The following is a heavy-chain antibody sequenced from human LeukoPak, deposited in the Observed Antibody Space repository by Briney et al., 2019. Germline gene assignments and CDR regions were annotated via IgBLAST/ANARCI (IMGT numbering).Heavy chain of an antibody. Sequence: GGSLRLTCAASGFTFSSYAVNWVRQTPGKGLKWVSSISGGGSNAYYADSLKGRFTISRDNSKNTLYLQMNSLKVEDTAVYYCAKGPRSFYGSGIDYWGQGTLVTVSS. J-gene: IGHJ4*02. D-gene: IGHD3-10*01. CDR1: GFTFSSYA. CDR2: ISGGGSNA. V-gene: IGHV3-23*01. CDR3: AKGPRSFYGSGIDY.